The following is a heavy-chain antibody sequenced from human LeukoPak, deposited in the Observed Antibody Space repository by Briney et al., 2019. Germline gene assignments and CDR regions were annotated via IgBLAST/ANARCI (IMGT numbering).Heavy chain of an antibody. D-gene: IGHD3-22*01. CDR1: GGSMNCYY. CDR2: IYYSGST. J-gene: IGHJ4*02. CDR3: ARGRTYYYDSSGYYYVDY. Sequence: SDTLSLPCTVSGGSMNCYYWIWLRQPPGRGLEGVGYIYYSGSTNYNPSLKSRVTISVDTSKNQFSLKLSSVTAADTAVYYCARGRTYYYDSSGYYYVDYWGQGTLVTVSS. V-gene: IGHV4-59*07.